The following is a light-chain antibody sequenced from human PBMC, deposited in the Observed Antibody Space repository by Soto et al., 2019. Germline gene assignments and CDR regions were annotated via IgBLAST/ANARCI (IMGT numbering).Light chain of an antibody. V-gene: IGKV3-15*01. CDR2: GAS. CDR1: QSISSN. Sequence: EIVMTQSPGTLSLSPGERASLSCRASQSISSNLAWYQQKRGQAPRLLMYGASTRAPGIPARFSGSGSGTEFTLAISSLQSEDFAGYYCQHYNNLPLTFGGGTEVEIK. CDR3: QHYNNLPLT. J-gene: IGKJ4*01.